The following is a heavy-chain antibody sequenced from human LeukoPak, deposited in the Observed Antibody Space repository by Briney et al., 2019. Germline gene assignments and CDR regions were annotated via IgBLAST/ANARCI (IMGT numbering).Heavy chain of an antibody. J-gene: IGHJ4*02. V-gene: IGHV1-46*01. CDR3: ARGVTGTGQPRSLWTFDY. CDR1: GYTFTSYY. Sequence: GASVKVSCKASGYTFTSYYMHWVRQAPGQGLEWMGIINPSGGSTSYAQKFQGRVTMTRDMSTSTVYMELSSLRSEDTAVYYCARGVTGTGQPRSLWTFDYWGQGTLVTVSS. CDR2: INPSGGST. D-gene: IGHD1-7*01.